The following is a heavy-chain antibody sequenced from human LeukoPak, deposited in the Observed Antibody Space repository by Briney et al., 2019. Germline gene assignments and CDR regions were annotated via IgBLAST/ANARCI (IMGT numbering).Heavy chain of an antibody. CDR1: GFTFGDYA. CDR3: TRVFPRGLYYYYYMDV. V-gene: IGHV3-49*04. Sequence: GGSLRLSCTASGFTFGDYAMSWVRQAPGKGLEWVGFIRSKAYGGTTEYAASVKGRFTISRDDSKSIAYLQMNSLKTEDTVVYYCTRVFPRGLYYYYYMDVWVKGATVTVSS. CDR2: IRSKAYGGTT. J-gene: IGHJ6*03.